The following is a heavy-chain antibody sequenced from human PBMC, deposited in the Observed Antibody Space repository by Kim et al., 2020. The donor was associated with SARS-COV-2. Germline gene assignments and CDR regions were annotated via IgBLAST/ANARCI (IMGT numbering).Heavy chain of an antibody. J-gene: IGHJ5*02. CDR1: GGSISSYY. Sequence: SETLSLTCTVSGGSISSYYWSWIRQPPGKGLEWIGYIYYSGSTNYNPSLKSRVTISVDTSKNQFSLKLSSVTAADTAVYYCARGGSGSYEEDHWFDPWGQGTLVTVSS. D-gene: IGHD1-26*01. V-gene: IGHV4-59*13. CDR3: ARGGSGSYEEDHWFDP. CDR2: IYYSGST.